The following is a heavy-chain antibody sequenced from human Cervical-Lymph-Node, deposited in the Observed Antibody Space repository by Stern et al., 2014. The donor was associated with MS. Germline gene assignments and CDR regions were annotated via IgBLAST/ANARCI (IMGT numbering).Heavy chain of an antibody. CDR3: AREMLRWQGHDAFDI. J-gene: IGHJ3*02. CDR2: ISSSSSTI. V-gene: IGHV3-48*02. D-gene: IGHD4-23*01. CDR1: GFTFSSYS. Sequence: VQLVQSGGGLVQPGGSLRLSCAASGFTFSSYSMNWVSQAPGKGLEWVSYISSSSSTIYYADSVKGRFTISRDNAKNSLYLQMNSLRDEDTAVYYCAREMLRWQGHDAFDIWGQGTMVTVSS.